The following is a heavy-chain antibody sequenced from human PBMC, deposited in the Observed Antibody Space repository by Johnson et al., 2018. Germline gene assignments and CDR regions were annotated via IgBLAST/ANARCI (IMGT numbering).Heavy chain of an antibody. J-gene: IGHJ1*01. CDR1: GFTFSHYG. CDR3: ATEPCGGDCYLEYLHH. V-gene: IGHV3-33*01. D-gene: IGHD2-21*02. CDR2: IWYDGTKK. Sequence: QVQLVESGGGVVQPGRSLRLSCAASGFTFSHYGMHWVRQAPGKGLEWVAVIWYDGTKKYYADSVKGRFTISRDNSENTLYLQMNSLRAEDTAVYYCATEPCGGDCYLEYLHHWGQGTLVTVSS.